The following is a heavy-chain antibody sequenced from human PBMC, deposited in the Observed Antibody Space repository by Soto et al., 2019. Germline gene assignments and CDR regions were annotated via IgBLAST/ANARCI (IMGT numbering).Heavy chain of an antibody. CDR3: ATRPLLPGAP. V-gene: IGHV3-53*01. Sequence: EVQLVESGGGLIQPGGSLRLSCAASGFTFSSNDMNWVRQAPGKGLEGVSLIYSGGSTYYADSVKGRFTISRDNSKNTLYLQMSSLRAEDVAVYYCATRPLLPGAPWGQGTMVTVSS. J-gene: IGHJ3*01. CDR2: IYSGGST. CDR1: GFTFSSND. D-gene: IGHD3-22*01.